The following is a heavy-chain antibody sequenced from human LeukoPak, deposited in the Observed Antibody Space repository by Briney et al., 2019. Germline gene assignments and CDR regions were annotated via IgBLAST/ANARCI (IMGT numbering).Heavy chain of an antibody. CDR2: IYYSGST. CDR3: ARGTNPYYYYYYGMDV. V-gene: IGHV4-31*03. Sequence: SQTLSLTCTVSGGSISSGGYYWSWIRQHPGKGLEWIGYIYYSGSTYYNPSLKSRVTISVDRSKNQFSLKLSSVTAADTAVYYCARGTNPYYYYYYGMDVWGQGTTVTVSS. D-gene: IGHD2-8*01. J-gene: IGHJ6*02. CDR1: GGSISSGGYY.